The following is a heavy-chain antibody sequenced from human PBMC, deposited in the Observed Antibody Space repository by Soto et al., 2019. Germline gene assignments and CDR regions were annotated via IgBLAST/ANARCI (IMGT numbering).Heavy chain of an antibody. J-gene: IGHJ4*02. CDR2: IYYSGST. V-gene: IGHV4-31*03. CDR1: GGSISSGGYY. CDR3: ARLYVSPITIFYYFDN. D-gene: IGHD3-9*01. Sequence: TLSLTCTVSGGSISSGGYYWSWIRQHPGKGLEWIGYIYYSGSTYYNPSLKSRVTISVDTSKNQFSLKLSSVTAADTAVYYCARLYVSPITIFYYFDNWGQGTLVTVSS.